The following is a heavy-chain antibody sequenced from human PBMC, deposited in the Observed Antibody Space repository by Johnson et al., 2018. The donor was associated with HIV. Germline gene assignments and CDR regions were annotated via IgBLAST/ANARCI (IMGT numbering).Heavy chain of an antibody. D-gene: IGHD6-13*01. CDR1: GFTFSDYY. J-gene: IGHJ3*02. CDR2: ISSSGSTI. V-gene: IGHV3-11*04. Sequence: QVQLVESGGGVVQPGRSLRLSCAASGFTFSDYYMSWIRQAPGKGLEWVSYISSSGSTIYYADSVKGRFTISRDNAKNSLYLQMNSLRPEDTAVYYCARGRKDIAAVDGLDTDGFDTWGQGTMVTVS. CDR3: ARGRKDIAAVDGLDTDGFDT.